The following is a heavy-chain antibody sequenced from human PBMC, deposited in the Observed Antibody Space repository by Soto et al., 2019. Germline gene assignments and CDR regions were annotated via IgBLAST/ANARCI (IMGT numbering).Heavy chain of an antibody. CDR3: AKDRGGATPFDY. CDR2: ISYDGSNK. J-gene: IGHJ4*02. D-gene: IGHD1-26*01. CDR1: GFTFSSYG. V-gene: IGHV3-30*18. Sequence: QVQLVESVGGVVQPGRSLRLSCAASGFTFSSYGMHWVRQAPGKGLGWVAVISYDGSNKYYADSVKGRFTISRDNSKNTLYLQMNSLRAEDTAVYYCAKDRGGATPFDYWGQGTLVTVSS.